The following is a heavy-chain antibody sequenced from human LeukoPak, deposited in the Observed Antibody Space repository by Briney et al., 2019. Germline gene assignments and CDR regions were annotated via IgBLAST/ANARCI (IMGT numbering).Heavy chain of an antibody. V-gene: IGHV1-18*01. J-gene: IGHJ5*02. CDR2: ISGYDGNT. CDR3: ARDDYGEPGWFDP. Sequence: GASVKVSCKASGYTFSSFGISWCRKAQGQGLEWMGWISGYDGNTKYAQELQGRVSLTTDSSTSTVYMELRSLRSDDTAVYYCARDDYGEPGWFDPWGQGTLVTVSS. CDR1: GYTFSSFG. D-gene: IGHD4-17*01.